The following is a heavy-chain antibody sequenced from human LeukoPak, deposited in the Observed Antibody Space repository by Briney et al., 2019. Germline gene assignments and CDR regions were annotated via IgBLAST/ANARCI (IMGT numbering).Heavy chain of an antibody. V-gene: IGHV3-21*01. CDR3: ARSIVDYYYMVV. D-gene: IGHD3-16*02. J-gene: IGHJ6*03. Sequence: GGSLRLSCAVSGFTFSRYRMNWVSQAPGKGMEWVSSISSSSSYIYYADSVKGRFSISRDNAKNSLYLQLNSLRAEDTAVYYCARSIVDYYYMVVWGKGTTVTVSS. CDR1: GFTFSRYR. CDR2: ISSSSSYI.